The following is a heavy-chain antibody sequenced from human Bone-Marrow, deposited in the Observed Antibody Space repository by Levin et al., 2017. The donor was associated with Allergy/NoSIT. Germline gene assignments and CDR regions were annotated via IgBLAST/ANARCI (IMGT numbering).Heavy chain of an antibody. V-gene: IGHV3-23*05. D-gene: IGHD3-16*01. J-gene: IGHJ4*02. CDR1: GFTFSSYS. CDR2: VYSSASYDRSGDGS. Sequence: AGGSLRLSCAASGFTFSSYSMSWVRQAPGKGLEWVSTVYSSASYDRSGDGSYYVDSGKGRFTISRDNSKNTLYLQMNSLRAEDTAVYYCAKDPLADGGHYFDYWGQGILVTVSS. CDR3: AKDPLADGGHYFDY.